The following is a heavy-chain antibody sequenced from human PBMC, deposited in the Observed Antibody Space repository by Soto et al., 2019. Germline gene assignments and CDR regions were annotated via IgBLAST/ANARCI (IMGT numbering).Heavy chain of an antibody. D-gene: IGHD5-18*01. CDR2: VYPGDSDT. J-gene: IGHJ6*01. CDR3: MILPNGHIHGHRLGGMDV. Sequence: EVQLVQSGAEVKKPGDSLKISCQGSGYSFSNYWIGWVRQMPGKGLEWMGIVYPGDSDTRYSPSLQGQVTISADRSTSTAYVQWTSLKASDTAMFYCMILPNGHIHGHRLGGMDVWRQGSTATVSS. V-gene: IGHV5-51*01. CDR1: GYSFSNYW.